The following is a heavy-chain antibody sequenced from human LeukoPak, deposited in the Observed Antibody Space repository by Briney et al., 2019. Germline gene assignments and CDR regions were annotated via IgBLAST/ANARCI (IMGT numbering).Heavy chain of an antibody. CDR1: GGSISSSSYY. D-gene: IGHD6-13*01. Sequence: SETLSLTCTVSGGSISSSSYYWGWIRQPPGKGLEWIGSIYYSGSTYYNPSLKSRVTISVDTSKNQFSLKLSSVTAADTAVYYCARSYSRFDYWGQGTLVTVSS. V-gene: IGHV4-39*07. CDR2: IYYSGST. CDR3: ARSYSRFDY. J-gene: IGHJ4*02.